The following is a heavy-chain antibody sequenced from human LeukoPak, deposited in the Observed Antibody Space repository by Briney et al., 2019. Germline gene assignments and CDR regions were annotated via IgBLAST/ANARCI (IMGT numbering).Heavy chain of an antibody. J-gene: IGHJ4*02. CDR1: NYSITSGYY. CDR2: IYHSGST. Sequence: SETLSLTCTVSNYSITSGYYWGWIRQPPRKGLEWIGRIYHSGSTHYNPSLKGRVTISIDTSRNQFSLKLTSLTAADTAVYYCARVWVGYVAAAGYWGQGTLVTVSS. V-gene: IGHV4-38-2*02. CDR3: ARVWVGYVAAAGY. D-gene: IGHD6-13*01.